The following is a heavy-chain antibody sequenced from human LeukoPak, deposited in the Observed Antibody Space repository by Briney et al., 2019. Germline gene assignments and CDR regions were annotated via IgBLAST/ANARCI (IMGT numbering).Heavy chain of an antibody. CDR2: ITGSGDTS. V-gene: IGHV3-23*01. D-gene: IGHD5-18*01. J-gene: IGHJ4*02. CDR3: AKAKTQAMVLPGNY. Sequence: GGSLRLSCVASGFTFSNYAMNWVRQAPGKGLDWVSTITGSGDTSYYADSVRGGFTISRDTSKNTLYLQMNSLRAEDTAVYFSAKAKTQAMVLPGNYWGQGTLVTVSS. CDR1: GFTFSNYA.